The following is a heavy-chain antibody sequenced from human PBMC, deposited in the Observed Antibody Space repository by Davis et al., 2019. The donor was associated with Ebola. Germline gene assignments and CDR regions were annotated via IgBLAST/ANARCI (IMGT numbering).Heavy chain of an antibody. CDR1: GFTFSSYA. CDR2: ISYDGSNK. CDR3: ATDEDGIEDFDY. V-gene: IGHV3-30-3*01. Sequence: GESLKISCAASGFTFSSYAMHWVRQAPGKGLEWVAVISYDGSNKYYADSVKGRFTIPRDNAKNSMYLQMNSLRDEDTAIYYCATDEDGIEDFDYWGQGTLLTVSS. J-gene: IGHJ4*02. D-gene: IGHD1-14*01.